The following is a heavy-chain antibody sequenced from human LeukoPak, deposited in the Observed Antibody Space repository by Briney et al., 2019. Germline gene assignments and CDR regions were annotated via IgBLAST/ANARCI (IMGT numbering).Heavy chain of an antibody. J-gene: IGHJ4*02. CDR3: ARGIPADY. CDR2: MSYDGSDK. CDR1: GFIFSHYE. V-gene: IGHV3-30*04. Sequence: GGSLRLSCAASGFIFSHYEMNWVRQAPGKGLEWVAVMSYDGSDKYYADSVKGRFTISRDNSKNTLFLQMNSLIPEDTAVYFCARGIPADYWGQGTLVTVSS.